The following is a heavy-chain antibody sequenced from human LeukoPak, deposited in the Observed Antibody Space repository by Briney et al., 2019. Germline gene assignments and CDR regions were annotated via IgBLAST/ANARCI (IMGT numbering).Heavy chain of an antibody. CDR3: ARDVRYCSSTSCYSLFNY. J-gene: IGHJ4*02. V-gene: IGHV4-4*02. Sequence: MASETLSLTCAVSGGSISSSNWWSWVRQPPGKGLEWIGEIYHSGSTNYNPSPKSRVTISVDKSKNQFSLKLSSVTAADTAVYYCARDVRYCSSTSCYSLFNYWGQGTLVTVSS. CDR2: IYHSGST. CDR1: GGSISSSNW. D-gene: IGHD2-2*01.